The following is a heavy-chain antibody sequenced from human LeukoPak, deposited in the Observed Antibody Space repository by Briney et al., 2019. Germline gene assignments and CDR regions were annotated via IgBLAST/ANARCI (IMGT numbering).Heavy chain of an antibody. V-gene: IGHV3-73*01. Sequence: GGSLRLSCVASGSGFTFSGSAMHWVRQASGRGLEWVGHIRSKTCNYATAFAASVKGRFTISRDDSQNTAYLQMNSLKTEDTAVYYCTRDSNYVAFDYWGQGTLVTVSS. CDR3: TRDSNYVAFDY. CDR1: GSGFTFSGSA. J-gene: IGHJ4*02. CDR2: IRSKTCNYAT. D-gene: IGHD4-11*01.